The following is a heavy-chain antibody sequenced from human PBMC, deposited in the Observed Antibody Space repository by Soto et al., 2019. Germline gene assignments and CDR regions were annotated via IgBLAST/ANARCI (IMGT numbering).Heavy chain of an antibody. CDR1: GFTFSSYG. CDR2: MSYDGSNK. V-gene: IGHV3-30*18. Sequence: QVQLVESGGGVVKPGRSLRLSCAASGFTFSSYGMHWVRQAPGKGLEWVAVMSYDGSNKYYADSVKGRFTIARDNSKNTLYMQMDSLRAEDTAVYYCAKDVMTMVRGVNPCYYYGMDVWGQGTTVTVSS. CDR3: AKDVMTMVRGVNPCYYYGMDV. D-gene: IGHD3-10*01. J-gene: IGHJ6*02.